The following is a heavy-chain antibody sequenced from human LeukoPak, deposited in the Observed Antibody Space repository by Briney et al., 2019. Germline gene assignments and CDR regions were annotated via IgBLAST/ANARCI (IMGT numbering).Heavy chain of an antibody. CDR3: ARMKRPITIFGVVIGRDAFDI. V-gene: IGHV3-48*01. CDR2: ISSSSSTI. CDR1: GFTFSSYS. Sequence: PGGSLRLSCAASGFTFSSYSMNWVRQAPGKGLEWVSYISSSSSTIYYADSVKGRFTISRDNAKNSLYLQMNSLRAEDTAVYYCARMKRPITIFGVVIGRDAFDIWGQGTMVTVSS. J-gene: IGHJ3*02. D-gene: IGHD3-3*01.